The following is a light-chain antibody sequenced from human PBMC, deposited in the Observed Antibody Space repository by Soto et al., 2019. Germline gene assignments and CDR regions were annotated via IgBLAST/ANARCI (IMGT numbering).Light chain of an antibody. CDR3: QQYGSSSTWT. J-gene: IGKJ1*01. V-gene: IGKV3-20*01. Sequence: ESVWTQSPGTLSLSPGERATLSCRASQSVSRAYLAWYQHKPGQPPTLLIYAASSRVTGIPNRFSGSGSGTDFTLTISRLEPEVFAVYYCQQYGSSSTWTFGQGTKVEIK. CDR2: AAS. CDR1: QSVSRAY.